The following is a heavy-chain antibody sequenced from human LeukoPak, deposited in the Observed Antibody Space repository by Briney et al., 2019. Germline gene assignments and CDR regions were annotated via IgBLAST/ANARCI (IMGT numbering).Heavy chain of an antibody. J-gene: IGHJ4*02. D-gene: IGHD3-22*01. CDR2: INSDGSTT. CDR3: ARGPSFCDSSAYIY. CDR1: GFTFSSYW. V-gene: IGHV3-74*01. Sequence: GGSLRLSCAVSGFTFSSYWMHWVRQAPGKGLVWVSRINSDGSTTSYADSVKGRFTISRDNAKNTLYLQVNSLRAEDTAVYYCARGPSFCDSSAYIYWGQGTLVTVSS.